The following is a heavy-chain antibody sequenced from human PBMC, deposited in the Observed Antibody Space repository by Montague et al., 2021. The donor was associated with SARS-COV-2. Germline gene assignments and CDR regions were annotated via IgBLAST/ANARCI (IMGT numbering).Heavy chain of an antibody. V-gene: IGHV6-1*01. Sequence: CAISGDSVSGDNVSWNWNRQSLSRGLEFLGRTYYRSRWCDHYEXXXKXXKSIKADTSKNQFSLQPDSVTPEDTAVYYCARGDGLGPYTGYAFDIWGQGTLVTVSS. CDR2: TYYRSRWCD. CDR3: ARGDGLGPYTGYAFDI. D-gene: IGHD3-16*01. J-gene: IGHJ3*02. CDR1: GDSVSGDNVS.